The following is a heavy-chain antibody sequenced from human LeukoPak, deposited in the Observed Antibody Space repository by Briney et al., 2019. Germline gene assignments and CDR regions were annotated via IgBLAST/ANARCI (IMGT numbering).Heavy chain of an antibody. Sequence: SQTLSLTCTVSGGSISSGDYYWSWIRQPPGKGLEWIGYIYYSGSTYYNPSLKSRVTISVDTSKNQFSLKLSSVTAADTAVYYCARDPKYYYDSSGTGPWGQGTLVTVSS. CDR2: IYYSGST. CDR3: ARDPKYYYDSSGTGP. D-gene: IGHD3-22*01. J-gene: IGHJ5*02. CDR1: GGSISSGDYY. V-gene: IGHV4-30-4*01.